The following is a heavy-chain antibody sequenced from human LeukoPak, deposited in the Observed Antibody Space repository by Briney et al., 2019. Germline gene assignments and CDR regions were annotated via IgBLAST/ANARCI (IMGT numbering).Heavy chain of an antibody. CDR1: GFTFSAYY. D-gene: IGHD3/OR15-3a*01. CDR2: IGHSSIGYSSDHL. V-gene: IGHV3-11*05. Sequence: GGSLRLSCAASGFTFSAYYMTWIRQAPGKGPEWVSSIGHSSIGYSSDHLKYADSVKGRFTISRDNAKNSLYLQMDSLRAEHTAVYFCAREDFFTPHSWGQGTLVTVSS. J-gene: IGHJ4*02. CDR3: AREDFFTPHS.